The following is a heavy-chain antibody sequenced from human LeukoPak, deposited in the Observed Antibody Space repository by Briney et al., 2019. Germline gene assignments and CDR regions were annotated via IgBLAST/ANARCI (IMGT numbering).Heavy chain of an antibody. CDR1: GGTFSSYA. V-gene: IGHV1-69*13. D-gene: IGHD1-1*01. J-gene: IGHJ4*02. CDR2: IIPIFGTA. Sequence: ASVKVSCKASGGTFSSYAISWVRQAPGQGLEWMGGIIPIFGTANYAQKFQGRVTITADESTSTAYMELSSLRSEDTAVYYCARIRYNWNDPLFDYWGQGTLATVSS. CDR3: ARIRYNWNDPLFDY.